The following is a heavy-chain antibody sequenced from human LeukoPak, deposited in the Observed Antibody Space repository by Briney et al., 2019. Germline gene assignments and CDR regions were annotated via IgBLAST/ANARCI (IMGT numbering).Heavy chain of an antibody. CDR1: GFTFSSYA. Sequence: GGSLRLSCAASGFTFSSYAMHWVRQAPGKGLEWVAVISYDGSNKYYADSVKGRFTISRDNSKNTLYLQMNSLRAEDTAVYYCARLGRQHGNAFDIWGQGTMVTVSS. D-gene: IGHD6-13*01. CDR3: ARLGRQHGNAFDI. V-gene: IGHV3-30-3*01. CDR2: ISYDGSNK. J-gene: IGHJ3*02.